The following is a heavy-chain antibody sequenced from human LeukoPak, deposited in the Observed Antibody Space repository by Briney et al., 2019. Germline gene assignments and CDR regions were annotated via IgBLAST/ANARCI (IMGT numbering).Heavy chain of an antibody. Sequence: QPGGSLRLSCAASGFTFSNYAMSWVRQAPGKGLEWVSAISGNGDIAYYTDSVKGRFTISRDNSKNTLYLQMNSLRAEDTAIYYCAKVTGGDMITYGGLDYWGQGTLVTVSS. CDR1: GFTFSNYA. J-gene: IGHJ4*02. V-gene: IGHV3-23*01. CDR3: AKVTGGDMITYGGLDY. CDR2: ISGNGDIA. D-gene: IGHD3-16*01.